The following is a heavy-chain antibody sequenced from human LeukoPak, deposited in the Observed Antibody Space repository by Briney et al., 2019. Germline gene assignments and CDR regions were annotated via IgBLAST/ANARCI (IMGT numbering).Heavy chain of an antibody. CDR2: IIPIFGTA. Sequence: ASVRVSCKASGGTFSSYAIIWVRQAPGQGLEWMGGIIPIFGTANYAQKFQGRVTITTDESTSTAYMELSSLRSEDTAVYYCARDKGPNGGFDYWGQGTLVTVSS. J-gene: IGHJ4*02. CDR1: GGTFSSYA. D-gene: IGHD2-8*01. V-gene: IGHV1-69*05. CDR3: ARDKGPNGGFDY.